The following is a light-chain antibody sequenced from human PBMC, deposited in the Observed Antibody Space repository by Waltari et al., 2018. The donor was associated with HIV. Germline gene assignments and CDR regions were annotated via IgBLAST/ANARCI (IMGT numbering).Light chain of an antibody. J-gene: IGLJ3*02. CDR3: AVWDDGLNGPE. Sequence: QSVLTQPPSASGTPGQRVTISCSGSNSNIGSNTVSCYQQLPGTAPKLLIYSDDQRPSGVTDRCSGSKSGTSASRAISVLQSEDEADYYCAVWDDGLNGPEFGGGTKLTVL. V-gene: IGLV1-44*01. CDR2: SDD. CDR1: NSNIGSNT.